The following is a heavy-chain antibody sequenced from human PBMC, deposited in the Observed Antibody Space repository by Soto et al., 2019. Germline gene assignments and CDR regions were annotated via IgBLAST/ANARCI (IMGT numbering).Heavy chain of an antibody. J-gene: IGHJ6*02. CDR3: ARSIRGPRRFNGMDV. V-gene: IGHV2-70*13. CDR2: IERDDDDK. D-gene: IGHD1-20*01. CDR1: VFSLTSPGMC. Sequence: SGPTLVNPTDTLTVTCTFSVFSLTSPGMCVSWIRQSPGKALEWLALIERDDDDKYYSTSLKTRLTISKDTRKNQVVLTMANMDPADTATYYCARSIRGPRRFNGMDVWGQGTTVTVSS.